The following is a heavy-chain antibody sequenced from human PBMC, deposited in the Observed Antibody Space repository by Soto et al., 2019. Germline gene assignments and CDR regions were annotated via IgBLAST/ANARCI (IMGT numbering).Heavy chain of an antibody. V-gene: IGHV1-8*01. J-gene: IGHJ5*02. Sequence: ASVKVSCKASGYIFTNNDVSWVRQATGQGLEWMGWMNPGSGDTGYAQKFQGRVTMTRDISIATAYMELSSLRSDDTAIYYCARMATFGSLNWFDPWGQGTLVTVSS. CDR3: ARMATFGSLNWFDP. CDR1: GYIFTNND. CDR2: MNPGSGDT. D-gene: IGHD3-16*01.